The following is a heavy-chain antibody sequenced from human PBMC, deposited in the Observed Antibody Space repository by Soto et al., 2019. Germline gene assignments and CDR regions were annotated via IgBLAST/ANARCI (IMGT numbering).Heavy chain of an antibody. Sequence: GGSLRLSCAASGFTFSDYYMSWIRQAPGKGLEWVSYISSSGSTIYYADSVKGRFTISTDNAKNSLYLKMNSLRAEDTAVYYWARTLYYYDSSGVQHWGPGNLVTVSA. D-gene: IGHD3-22*01. CDR2: ISSSGSTI. CDR3: ARTLYYYDSSGVQH. J-gene: IGHJ1*01. CDR1: GFTFSDYY. V-gene: IGHV3-11*01.